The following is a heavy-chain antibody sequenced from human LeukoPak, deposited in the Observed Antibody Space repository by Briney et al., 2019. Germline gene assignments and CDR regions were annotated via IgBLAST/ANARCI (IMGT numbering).Heavy chain of an antibody. CDR2: INANRGGT. D-gene: IGHD6-19*01. V-gene: IGHV1-2*02. CDR1: GYTFTDYY. J-gene: IGHJ4*02. CDR3: ARDLGIAVAGFDY. Sequence: ASVKVSCKASGYTFTDYYMHWVRQAPGQGLEWMGWINANRGGTNYAQRFQGRVTMTRDTSITTAYMELSRLKSDDTAVYYCARDLGIAVAGFDYWGQGTLVTVSS.